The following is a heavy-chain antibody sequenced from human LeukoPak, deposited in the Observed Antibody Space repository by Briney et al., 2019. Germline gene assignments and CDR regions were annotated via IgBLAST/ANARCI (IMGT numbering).Heavy chain of an antibody. D-gene: IGHD2-21*02. CDR2: IYPGDSDT. Sequence: GESLKISCKGSGYKFSNYWIGWVRQMPGKGLEWMGIIYPGDSDTRYGPSFQGQVTMSVDNSNSSAYLQWSSLKASDTAIYYCARQSRCGGDCYSNEYIFDYCGQGILVTVSS. J-gene: IGHJ4*02. CDR3: ARQSRCGGDCYSNEYIFDY. V-gene: IGHV5-51*01. CDR1: GYKFSNYW.